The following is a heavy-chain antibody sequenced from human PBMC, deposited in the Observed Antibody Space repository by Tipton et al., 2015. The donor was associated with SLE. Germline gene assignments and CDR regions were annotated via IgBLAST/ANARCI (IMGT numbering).Heavy chain of an antibody. CDR3: ARDLTYGDYLLGAFDI. Sequence: TLSLTCAVDGGSFSGYYWNWIRQPPGKGLGWIGEINHSGNTNYNPSLKSRGTISVDTSKNQFSLTLSFVTAADTAVYYCARDLTYGDYLLGAFDIWGQGTMVTVSS. D-gene: IGHD4-17*01. V-gene: IGHV4-34*01. CDR1: GGSFSGYY. J-gene: IGHJ3*02. CDR2: INHSGNT.